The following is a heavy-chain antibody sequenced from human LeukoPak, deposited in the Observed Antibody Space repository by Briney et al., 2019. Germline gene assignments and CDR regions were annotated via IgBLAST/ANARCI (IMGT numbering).Heavy chain of an antibody. CDR3: AKGNWMGYGYFDY. Sequence: PGGSLRLSCAASGFTFDDYAMHWVRLAPGMGLEWVSGISWNSANIDYADSVKGRFTISRDNAKNSLFLLMNSLITEDTALYYCAKGNWMGYGYFDYWGQGTLVTVSS. D-gene: IGHD5-18*01. J-gene: IGHJ4*02. CDR1: GFTFDDYA. V-gene: IGHV3-9*01. CDR2: ISWNSANI.